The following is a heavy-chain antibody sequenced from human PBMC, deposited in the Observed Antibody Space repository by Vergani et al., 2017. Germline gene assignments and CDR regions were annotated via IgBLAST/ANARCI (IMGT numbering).Heavy chain of an antibody. J-gene: IGHJ5*02. CDR3: ARGTYSRSPPTP. V-gene: IGHV1-8*01. D-gene: IGHD6-6*01. CDR2: MKPNSGNT. CDR1: GYTFNSYD. Sequence: QVQLVQSGAEVKKPGASVKVSCKASGYTFNSYDINWVRQATGQGLEWMGWMKPNSGNTGYAQNFQGRVTMTRNTSISTAYMELSGLRSEDTAVYYCARGTYSRSPPTPWGQGTLVTVSS.